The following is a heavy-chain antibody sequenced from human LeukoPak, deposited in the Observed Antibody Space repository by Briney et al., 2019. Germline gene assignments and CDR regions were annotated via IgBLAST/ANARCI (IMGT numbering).Heavy chain of an antibody. V-gene: IGHV4-59*08. CDR1: GGSFSGYY. D-gene: IGHD3-16*01. J-gene: IGHJ6*03. Sequence: SETLSLTCAVYGGSFSGYYWSWIRQPPGKGLEWIGYIYYSGSTNYNPSLKSRVTISVDTSKNQVSLKLSSVTAADTAVYYCARRYGSSLGGYYYYYMDVWGKGTTVTVSS. CDR2: IYYSGST. CDR3: ARRYGSSLGGYYYYYMDV.